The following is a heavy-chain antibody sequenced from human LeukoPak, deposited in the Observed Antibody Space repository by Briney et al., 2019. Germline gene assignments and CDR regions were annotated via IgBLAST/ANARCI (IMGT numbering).Heavy chain of an antibody. J-gene: IGHJ4*02. D-gene: IGHD6-13*01. CDR3: AREGAAAAPY. CDR2: ISSSSSYI. V-gene: IGHV3-21*01. CDR1: GFTFSSYS. Sequence: GGSLRLSCAASGFTFSSYSMNWVRQAPGKGLEWVSAISSSSSYIYYADSVKGRFTISRDNARNSLYLQMNSLRAEDAAMYYCAREGAAAAPYWGQGTLVTVSS.